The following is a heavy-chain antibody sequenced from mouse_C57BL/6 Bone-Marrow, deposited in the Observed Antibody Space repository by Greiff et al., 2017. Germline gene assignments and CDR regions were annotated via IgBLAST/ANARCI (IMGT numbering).Heavy chain of an antibody. J-gene: IGHJ4*01. Sequence: DVHLVESGGGLVQPKGSLKLSCAASGFSFNTYAMNWVRQAPGKGLEWVARIRSKSNNYATYYADSVKDRFTISRDDSESMLYLQMNNLKTEDTAMYYCVRQNYGSTNYYAMDYWGQGTSVTVSS. D-gene: IGHD1-1*01. CDR3: VRQNYGSTNYYAMDY. CDR2: IRSKSNNYAT. CDR1: GFSFNTYA. V-gene: IGHV10-1*01.